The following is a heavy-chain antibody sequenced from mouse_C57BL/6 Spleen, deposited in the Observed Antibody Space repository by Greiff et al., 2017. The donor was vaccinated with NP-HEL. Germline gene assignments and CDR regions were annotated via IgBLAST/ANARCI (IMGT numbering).Heavy chain of an antibody. CDR1: GFTFSDYG. D-gene: IGHD2-5*01. Sequence: EVMLVEPGGGLVKPGGSLKLSCAASGFTFSDYGMHWVRQAPEKGLEWVAYISSGSSTIYYADTVKGRFTISRDNAKNTLFLQMTSLRSEDTAMYYCARPYYSNWRYAMDYWGQGTSVTVSS. CDR2: ISSGSSTI. V-gene: IGHV5-17*01. CDR3: ARPYYSNWRYAMDY. J-gene: IGHJ4*01.